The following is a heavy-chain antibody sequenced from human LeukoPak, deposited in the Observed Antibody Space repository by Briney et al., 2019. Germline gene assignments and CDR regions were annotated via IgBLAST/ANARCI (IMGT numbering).Heavy chain of an antibody. D-gene: IGHD6-19*01. V-gene: IGHV1-69*04. Sequence: SVKVSCKASGGTFSSYALSWVRQAPGQGLEWMGRIIPILGVANYAQKFQGRVTITADKSTSTAYMELSSLRAEDTALYYCAKAPLAVAGTIDYWGQGTLVTVSS. CDR2: IIPILGVA. CDR3: AKAPLAVAGTIDY. CDR1: GGTFSSYA. J-gene: IGHJ4*02.